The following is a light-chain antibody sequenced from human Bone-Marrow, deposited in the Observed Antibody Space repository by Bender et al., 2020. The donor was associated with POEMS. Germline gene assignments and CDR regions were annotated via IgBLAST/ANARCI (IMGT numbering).Light chain of an antibody. CDR1: SSNIGTNP. Sequence: QSVLTQPPSASGTPGQRVTISCSGSSSNIGTNPVNWYQQLPGTAPKLLIYGNTNRPSGVPDRFSGSKSGTSASLAITGLQVEDEADYYCQSYDTLLADYVFGAGTTVTVL. V-gene: IGLV1-44*01. J-gene: IGLJ1*01. CDR3: QSYDTLLADYV. CDR2: GNT.